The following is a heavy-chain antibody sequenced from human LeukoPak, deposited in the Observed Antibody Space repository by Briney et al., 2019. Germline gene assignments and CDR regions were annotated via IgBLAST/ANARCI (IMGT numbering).Heavy chain of an antibody. V-gene: IGHV3-7*01. Sequence: GSLRLSCAASGFTFTNYWMSWVRQAPQKGLEWVANINQDGDGKYYVDSVEGRFTISRDNAKNSLYLQMNSLRAEDTAVYYCARVGYSGSSFDYWGQGTLVTVSS. J-gene: IGHJ4*02. D-gene: IGHD1-26*01. CDR1: GFTFTNYW. CDR3: ARVGYSGSSFDY. CDR2: INQDGDGK.